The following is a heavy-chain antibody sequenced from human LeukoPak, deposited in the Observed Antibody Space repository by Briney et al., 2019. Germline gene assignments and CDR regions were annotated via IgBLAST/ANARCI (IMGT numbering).Heavy chain of an antibody. CDR1: GGSISSGGYY. Sequence: SETLSLTCTVSGGSISSGGYYWSWIRQHPGKCLEWIGYIYYSGSTYYNPSLKSRVTISVDTSKNQFSLKLSSVSAADTAVYYCARVRSPNWFDPWGQGTLVTVSS. V-gene: IGHV4-31*03. J-gene: IGHJ5*02. CDR3: ARVRSPNWFDP. CDR2: IYYSGST.